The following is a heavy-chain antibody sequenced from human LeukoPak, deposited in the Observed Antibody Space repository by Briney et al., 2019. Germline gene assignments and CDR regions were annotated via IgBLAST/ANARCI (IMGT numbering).Heavy chain of an antibody. CDR3: ARGRVAAMVPWFDP. D-gene: IGHD5-18*01. V-gene: IGHV4-4*02. Sequence: PSGTLSLTCGVSGGSITSTNYWTWVRQPPGKGLEWIGEINHSGSTNYNPSLKSRVTISVDTSKNQFSLKLSSVTAADTAVYYCARGRVAAMVPWFDPWGQGTLVTVSS. CDR1: GGSITSTNY. CDR2: INHSGST. J-gene: IGHJ5*02.